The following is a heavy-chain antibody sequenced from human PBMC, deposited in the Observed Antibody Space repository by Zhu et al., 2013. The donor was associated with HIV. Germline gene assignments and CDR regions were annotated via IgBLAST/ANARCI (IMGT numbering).Heavy chain of an antibody. D-gene: IGHD6-19*01. J-gene: IGHJ4*02. CDR1: GFTFSSYE. V-gene: IGHV3-48*03. Sequence: VQLVESGGGLVQPGGSLRLSCAASGFTFSSYEMNWVRQAPGKGLEWVSYISSSGSTIYYADSVKGRFTISRDNAKNSLYLQMNSLRAEDTAVYYCARSAGYSSGWYCPLGYWGQGTLVTVSS. CDR2: ISSSGSTI. CDR3: ARSAGYSSGWYCPLGY.